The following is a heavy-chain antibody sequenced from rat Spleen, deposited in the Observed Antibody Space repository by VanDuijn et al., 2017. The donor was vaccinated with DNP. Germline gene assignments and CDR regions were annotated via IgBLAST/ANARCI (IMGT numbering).Heavy chain of an antibody. CDR3: ARGGTYYFDY. CDR2: ISYAGGSA. J-gene: IGHJ2*01. Sequence: EVQLVETGGGLVQPGRSLKLSCVASGFTFNDYYMAWVRQAPKKGLEWVASISYAGGSAYYGDSVKGRFTISRDNAESTLYLQMDSLRSEDTATYYCARGGTYYFDYWGQGVMVTVSS. V-gene: IGHV5-22*01. CDR1: GFTFNDYY.